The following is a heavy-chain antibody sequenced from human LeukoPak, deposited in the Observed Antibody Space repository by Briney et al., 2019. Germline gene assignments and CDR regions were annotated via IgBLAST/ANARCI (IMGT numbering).Heavy chain of an antibody. V-gene: IGHV3-23*01. CDR3: AKNLGPFDV. D-gene: IGHD3-16*01. CDR2: IGDAGT. CDR1: GFTFNDFA. J-gene: IGHJ3*01. Sequence: PGGSLRPSCAASGFTFNDFAMTWVRQAPGKGLEWVSSIGDAGTYYADSVKGRFTTSRDNSKNMLYLQLNSLRAGDTAMYYCAKNLGPFDVRGQGTMVTVSS.